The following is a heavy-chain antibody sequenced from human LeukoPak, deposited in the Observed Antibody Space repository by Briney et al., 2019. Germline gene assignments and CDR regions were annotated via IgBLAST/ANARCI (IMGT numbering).Heavy chain of an antibody. CDR1: GIVFSNTA. J-gene: IGHJ5*01. V-gene: IGHV3-23*01. D-gene: IGHD6-19*01. CDR2: ISGGGERT. CDR3: GKDGGQYSSGPEFDS. Sequence: PGGSLRLSCAASGIVFSNTAMNWARQSPGRGLEWVSEISGGGERTLYADSVKGRFTISRDNSKNMVYLQMSSLRADDTAIYYCGKDGGQYSSGPEFDSRGQGALVTVSS.